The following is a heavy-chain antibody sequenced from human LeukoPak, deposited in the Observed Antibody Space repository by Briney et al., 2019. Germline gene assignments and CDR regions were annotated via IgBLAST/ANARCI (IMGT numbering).Heavy chain of an antibody. V-gene: IGHV3-21*01. Sequence: GGSLRLSCAASGFTFSSYSMNWVRQAPGKGLEWVSSISSSSSYIYYADSVKGRFTISRDNAKNSLYLQMNSLRAEDTAVYYCQRGYCSSTSCLRRVYYYYYGMDVWGQGTTVTVSS. J-gene: IGHJ6*02. D-gene: IGHD2-2*01. CDR1: GFTFSSYS. CDR2: ISSSSSYI. CDR3: QRGYCSSTSCLRRVYYYYYGMDV.